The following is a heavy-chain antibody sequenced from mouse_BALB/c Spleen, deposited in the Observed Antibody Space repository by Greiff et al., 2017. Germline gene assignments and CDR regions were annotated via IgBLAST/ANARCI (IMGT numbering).Heavy chain of an antibody. CDR3: AKTMTAWFAY. CDR2: IDPANGNT. V-gene: IGHV14-3*02. Sequence: EVKLQESGAELVKPGASVKLSCTASGFNIKDTYMHWVKQRPEQGLEWIGRIDPANGNTKYDPKFQGKATITADTSSNTAYLQLSSLASEDTAVYYCAKTMTAWFAYWGQGTLVTVSA. CDR1: GFNIKDTY. D-gene: IGHD2-4*01. J-gene: IGHJ3*01.